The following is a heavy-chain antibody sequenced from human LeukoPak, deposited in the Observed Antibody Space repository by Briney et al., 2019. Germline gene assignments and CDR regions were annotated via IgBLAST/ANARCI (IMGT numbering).Heavy chain of an antibody. Sequence: SQTLSLTCAVSGGSISNGGYSWSWIRQPPGKGLEWIGYTYHSGSTYYNPSLKSRVTISVDRSKNQFSLKLSSVTAADTAVYYCARDSSGSFDIWGQGTMVTVSS. J-gene: IGHJ3*02. CDR2: TYHSGST. V-gene: IGHV4-30-2*01. D-gene: IGHD3-22*01. CDR1: GGSISNGGYS. CDR3: ARDSSGSFDI.